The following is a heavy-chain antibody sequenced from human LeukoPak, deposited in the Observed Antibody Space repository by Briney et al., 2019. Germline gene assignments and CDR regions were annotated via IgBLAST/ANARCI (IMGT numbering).Heavy chain of an antibody. J-gene: IGHJ4*02. V-gene: IGHV4-30-2*01. Sequence: PSETLSLTCAVSGGSISSGGYSWSWIRQPPGKGLEWIEYIYHSGSTYYNPSLKSRVTISVDRSKNQFSLKLSSVTAADTAVYYCARAGIGYGRTGFDYWGQGTLVTVSS. CDR2: IYHSGST. CDR1: GGSISSGGYS. D-gene: IGHD1-1*01. CDR3: ARAGIGYGRTGFDY.